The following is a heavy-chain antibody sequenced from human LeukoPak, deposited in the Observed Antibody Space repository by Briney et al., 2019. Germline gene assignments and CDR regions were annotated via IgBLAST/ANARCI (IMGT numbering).Heavy chain of an antibody. V-gene: IGHV3-49*04. D-gene: IGHD1-26*01. Sequence: AGGSLRLSCTASGFTFGDYAMSWVRQAPGKGLEWVGFIRSKAYGGTTEYAASGKGRFTISRDDSKSIAYLQVNSLKTEDTAVYYCTRDRGSVGRFDYWGQGTLVTVSS. CDR3: TRDRGSVGRFDY. J-gene: IGHJ4*02. CDR1: GFTFGDYA. CDR2: IRSKAYGGTT.